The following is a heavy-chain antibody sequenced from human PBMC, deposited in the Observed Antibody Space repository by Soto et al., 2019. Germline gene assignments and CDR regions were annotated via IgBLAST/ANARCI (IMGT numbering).Heavy chain of an antibody. J-gene: IGHJ4*02. V-gene: IGHV4-59*12. CDR1: GGSISSYY. CDR3: ARDSYYYDSSGLDY. CDR2: IYYSGSI. D-gene: IGHD3-22*01. Sequence: SETLSLTCTVSGGSISSYYWSWIRQPPGKGLEWIGYIYYSGSINYNPSLKSRVTISVDTSKNQFSLKLSSVTAADTAVYYCARDSYYYDSSGLDYWGQGTLVTVSS.